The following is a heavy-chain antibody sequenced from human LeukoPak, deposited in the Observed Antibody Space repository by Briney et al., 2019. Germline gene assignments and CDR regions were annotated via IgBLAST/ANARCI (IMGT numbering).Heavy chain of an antibody. V-gene: IGHV4-4*07. CDR1: GYSISSSYY. J-gene: IGHJ3*02. CDR2: IYTSGST. CDR3: ARGPDAFDI. Sequence: PSETLSLTCAVSGYSISSSYYWSWIRQPAGKGLEWIGRIYTSGSTNYNPSLKSRVTMSVDTSKNQFSLKLSSVTAADTAVYYCARGPDAFDIWGQGTMVTVSS.